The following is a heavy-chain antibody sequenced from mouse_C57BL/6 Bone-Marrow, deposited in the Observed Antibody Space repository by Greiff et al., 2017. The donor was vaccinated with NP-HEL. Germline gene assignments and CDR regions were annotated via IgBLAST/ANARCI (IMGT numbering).Heavy chain of an antibody. CDR1: GYTFTSYD. J-gene: IGHJ3*01. CDR3: ASPLYYGSSYAWFAY. V-gene: IGHV1-85*01. CDR2: IYPRDGST. Sequence: QVQLQQSGPELVKPGASVKLSCKASGYTFTSYDINWVKQRPGQGLEWIGCIYPRDGSTKYNEKFKGKATLTVVTSSSTAYMELHSLTSEDSAVYFGASPLYYGSSYAWFAYWGQGTLVTVSA. D-gene: IGHD1-1*01.